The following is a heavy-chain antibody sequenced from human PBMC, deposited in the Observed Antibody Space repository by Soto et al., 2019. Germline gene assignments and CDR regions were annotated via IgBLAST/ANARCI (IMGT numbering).Heavy chain of an antibody. CDR1: GYTFTTYT. J-gene: IGHJ3*02. D-gene: IGHD1-26*01. V-gene: IGHV1-3*01. CDR3: ARKQPGFQIGWAWALEI. Sequence: QVQLVQSGAEVKKPGASVKVSCRASGYTFTTYTLLWVRQAPGQRLEWMAWINPGNGDTKYSQNFQDRVTATRDTSASTAYMEMSSLRSEDTATYYCARKQPGFQIGWAWALEIWGQGTMVTVSS. CDR2: INPGNGDT.